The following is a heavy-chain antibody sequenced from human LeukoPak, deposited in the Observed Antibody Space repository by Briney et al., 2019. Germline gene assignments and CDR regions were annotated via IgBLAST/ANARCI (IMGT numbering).Heavy chain of an antibody. Sequence: GGSLRLSCAASGFTFSSYSMHWVRQAPGKGLEWVAVISYDGSNKYYADSVKGRFTISRDNSKNTLYLQMNSLRAEDTAVYYCARDRGYGSGSTPDYWGQGTLVTVPS. D-gene: IGHD3-10*01. V-gene: IGHV3-30*03. J-gene: IGHJ4*02. CDR3: ARDRGYGSGSTPDY. CDR1: GFTFSSYS. CDR2: ISYDGSNK.